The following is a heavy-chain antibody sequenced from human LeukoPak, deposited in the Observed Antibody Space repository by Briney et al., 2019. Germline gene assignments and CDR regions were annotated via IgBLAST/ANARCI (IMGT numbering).Heavy chain of an antibody. Sequence: SETLSLTCTVSGGSISSSSYYWGWIRQPPGKGLEWIGSIYHSGSTYYNPSLKSRVTISVDTSKNQFSLKLSSVTAADTAVYYCARHKATRLLLWFGQDFDYWGQGTLVTVSS. CDR2: IYHSGST. D-gene: IGHD3-10*01. CDR3: ARHKATRLLLWFGQDFDY. J-gene: IGHJ4*02. V-gene: IGHV4-39*01. CDR1: GGSISSSSYY.